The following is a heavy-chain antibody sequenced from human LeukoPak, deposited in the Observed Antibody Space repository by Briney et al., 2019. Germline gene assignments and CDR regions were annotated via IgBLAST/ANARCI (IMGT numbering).Heavy chain of an antibody. CDR2: INHSGST. CDR3: ARQPPRITIFWRAHDDAFDI. D-gene: IGHD3-9*01. Sequence: SETLSLTCAVYGGSFSGYYWSWIRQPPGKGLEWIGEINHSGSTNYNPSLKSRVTISVDTSKNQFSLKLSSVTAADTAVYYCARQPPRITIFWRAHDDAFDIWGQGTMVTVSS. V-gene: IGHV4-34*01. CDR1: GGSFSGYY. J-gene: IGHJ3*02.